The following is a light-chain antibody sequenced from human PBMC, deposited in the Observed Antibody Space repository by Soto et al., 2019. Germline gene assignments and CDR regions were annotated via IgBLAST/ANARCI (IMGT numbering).Light chain of an antibody. CDR3: QQYGSSLP. J-gene: IGKJ4*01. CDR1: QSVSSTY. Sequence: EIVLTQSPGTLSLSQGERATISCRASQSVSSTYLAWYQQRPGQAPRLLIYAASISATGIPDRFSGSGSGTDFTLTITRLEPEDFAVYYCQQYGSSLPFGGGTKVDIK. V-gene: IGKV3-20*01. CDR2: AAS.